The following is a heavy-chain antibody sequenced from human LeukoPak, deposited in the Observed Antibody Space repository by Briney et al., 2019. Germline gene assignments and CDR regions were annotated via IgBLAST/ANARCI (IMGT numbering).Heavy chain of an antibody. CDR3: GRDLIDYGGNIVY. J-gene: IGHJ4*02. Sequence: ASVKVSCKASGYTFNTYGISWVRQAPGQGLEWMGWISGNNGYTNYAQKLQGRVTMTTDTSTNTAYMELRSLRSDDTAVYYYGRDLIDYGGNIVYWGQGTLVTVSS. D-gene: IGHD4-23*01. CDR1: GYTFNTYG. V-gene: IGHV1-18*01. CDR2: ISGNNGYT.